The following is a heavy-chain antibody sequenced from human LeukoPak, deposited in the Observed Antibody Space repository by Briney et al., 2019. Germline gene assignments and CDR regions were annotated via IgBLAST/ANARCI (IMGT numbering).Heavy chain of an antibody. J-gene: IGHJ5*02. Sequence: SETPSLTCTVSGGSISSYYWSWIRQPPGKGLEWIGYIYTSGSTNYNPSLKSRVTISVDTSKNQFSLKLSSVTAADTAVYYCARHDRGWFDPWGQGTLVTVSS. CDR1: GGSISSYY. CDR3: ARHDRGWFDP. V-gene: IGHV4-4*09. CDR2: IYTSGST.